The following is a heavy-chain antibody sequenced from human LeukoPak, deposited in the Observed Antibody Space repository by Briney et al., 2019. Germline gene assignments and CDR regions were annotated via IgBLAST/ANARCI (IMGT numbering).Heavy chain of an antibody. CDR3: AKDLHGGYSSDY. CDR1: GFTFNSFG. D-gene: IGHD4-23*01. J-gene: IGHJ4*02. CDR2: IGYEGVHK. Sequence: GGSLRLSCAASGFTFNSFGMHWVRQAPGKGLEWVSFIGYEGVHKYYADSVKGRFTISKDNSKATLYLQVNSLRPEDTAVYYCAKDLHGGYSSDYWGQGTLVTVFS. V-gene: IGHV3-30*02.